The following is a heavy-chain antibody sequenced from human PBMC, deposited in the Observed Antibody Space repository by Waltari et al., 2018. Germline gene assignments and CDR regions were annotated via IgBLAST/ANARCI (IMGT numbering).Heavy chain of an antibody. V-gene: IGHV7-4-1*02. J-gene: IGHJ5*02. Sequence: QVQLVQSGSEWKKPGASVKVSCKAYGYSFTNYAINWVRQAPGQGHELMGWITPNTENPTYTHGFTRRFVFSLDTSVSTAYLQINDLKAEDTAIYYCAREVVPAAKIVVNWFDPWGQGTQVTVSS. CDR3: AREVVPAAKIVVNWFDP. CDR1: GYSFTNYA. D-gene: IGHD2-2*01. CDR2: ITPNTENP.